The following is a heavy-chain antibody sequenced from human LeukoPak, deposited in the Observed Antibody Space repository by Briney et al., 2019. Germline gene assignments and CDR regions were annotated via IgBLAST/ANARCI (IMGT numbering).Heavy chain of an antibody. D-gene: IGHD5-12*01. CDR2: INPNSGAT. J-gene: IGHJ1*01. Sequence: GASVKVSCKASGYSFTGHFIHWLRQAPGQGLEYVGWINPNSGATNSAQKFQGRVIMTGDTSSGTVYMALTALRPDDTATYFCATAKYTGYDLPYYGGQGPLVAVSS. CDR1: GYSFTGHF. CDR3: ATAKYTGYDLPYY. V-gene: IGHV1-2*02.